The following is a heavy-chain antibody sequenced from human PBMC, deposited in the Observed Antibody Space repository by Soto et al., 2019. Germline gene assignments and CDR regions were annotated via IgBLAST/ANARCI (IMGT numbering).Heavy chain of an antibody. V-gene: IGHV3-33*01. Sequence: QVQLVESGGGVVQPGRSLRLSCAASGFTFSSYGMHWVRQAPGKGLEWVAVMWFDGSNKYYADSVKGRFTISRDNSKNTLYLQMNSLRAEDTGVYYCARRLPEDYAGYFDYWGQGTLVTVSS. CDR2: MWFDGSNK. CDR1: GFTFSSYG. CDR3: ARRLPEDYAGYFDY. D-gene: IGHD4-17*01. J-gene: IGHJ4*02.